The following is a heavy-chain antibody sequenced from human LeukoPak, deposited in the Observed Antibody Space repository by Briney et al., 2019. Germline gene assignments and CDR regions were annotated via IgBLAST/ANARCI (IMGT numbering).Heavy chain of an antibody. D-gene: IGHD3-10*01. V-gene: IGHV3-9*01. J-gene: IGHJ4*02. Sequence: PGGSLRLSCAASGFTFDDYAKHWVRQAPGQGLELVSGISWNSGSICYADSVKGRFTIPRDNAKNSLYLQMNSLRAEDTAVYYCAKDPSRSGGLLWFGELSVYFDYWGQGTLVTVSS. CDR3: AKDPSRSGGLLWFGELSVYFDY. CDR2: ISWNSGSI. CDR1: GFTFDDYA.